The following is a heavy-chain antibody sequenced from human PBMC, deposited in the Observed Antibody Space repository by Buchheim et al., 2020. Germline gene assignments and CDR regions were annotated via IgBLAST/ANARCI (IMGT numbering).Heavy chain of an antibody. J-gene: IGHJ6*02. CDR2: ISYDGSNK. D-gene: IGHD6-13*01. CDR1: GFTFSSYG. CDR3: AKEIAATIYYYYGMDV. Sequence: QVQLVESGGGVVQPGRSLRLSCAASGFTFSSYGMHWVRQAPGKGLEWVAVISYDGSNKYYADSVKGRFTISRDNSKNTLYLQMNSLRAEDTAVYYCAKEIAATIYYYYGMDVWGQGTT. V-gene: IGHV3-30*18.